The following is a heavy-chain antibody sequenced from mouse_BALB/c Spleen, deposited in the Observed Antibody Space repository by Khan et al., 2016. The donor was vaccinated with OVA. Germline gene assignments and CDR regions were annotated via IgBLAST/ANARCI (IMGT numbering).Heavy chain of an antibody. V-gene: IGHV1-76*01. CDR1: GYIFTSYW. CDR3: AREEAVYHFDH. CDR2: IYPGTDNS. Sequence: QVQLKQSGAELVRPGASVKLSCKTSGYIFTSYWIHWIKQRSGQGLEWIARIYPGTDNSYYNEKFKDKATLTADKSSSTAYMQLSSLKSEDSDVYVCAREEAVYHFDHWGQGTTLTVSS. D-gene: IGHD3-3*01. J-gene: IGHJ2*01.